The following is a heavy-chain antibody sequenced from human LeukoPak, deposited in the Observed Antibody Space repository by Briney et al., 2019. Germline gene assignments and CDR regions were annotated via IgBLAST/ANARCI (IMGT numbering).Heavy chain of an antibody. J-gene: IGHJ3*02. CDR3: AKLDTIFGGLSLVVWSDAFDI. CDR2: ISGSGGST. V-gene: IGHV3-23*01. D-gene: IGHD3-3*01. Sequence: GGSLRLSCAASGFTFSSYAMSWVRQAPGKGLEWVSAISGSGGSTYYADSVKGRFTISRDNSKNTLYLQMNSLRAEDTAVYYCAKLDTIFGGLSLVVWSDAFDIWGQGTMVTVSS. CDR1: GFTFSSYA.